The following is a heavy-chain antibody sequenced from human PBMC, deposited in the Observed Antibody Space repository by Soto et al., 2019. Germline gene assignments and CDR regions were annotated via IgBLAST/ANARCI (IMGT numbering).Heavy chain of an antibody. Sequence: PGGSLRLSCAASGFTFSSYGMHWVRQAPGKGLEWVAVIWYDGSNKYYADSVKGRFTISRDNSKNTLYLQMNSLRAEDTAVYYGASGYYYCSGSYLDYWGQGTLVTVSS. J-gene: IGHJ4*02. V-gene: IGHV3-33*01. CDR1: GFTFSSYG. CDR2: IWYDGSNK. CDR3: ASGYYYCSGSYLDY. D-gene: IGHD3-10*01.